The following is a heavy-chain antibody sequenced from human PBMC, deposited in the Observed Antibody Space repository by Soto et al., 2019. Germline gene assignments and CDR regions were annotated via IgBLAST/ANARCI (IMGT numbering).Heavy chain of an antibody. D-gene: IGHD2-15*01. CDR2: INHSGST. V-gene: IGHV4-34*01. J-gene: IGHJ6*02. CDR3: ARTPLLGYCCGGSCYSSPYYYYGMDV. Sequence: SETLSLTCAVYGGSFRGHNWGWIRQPPGKGLEWIGEINHSGSTNYNPSLKSRVTISVDTSKNQFSLKLGSVPAADTAVYYCARTPLLGYCCGGSCYSSPYYYYGMDVCGRGTTVTFSS. CDR1: GGSFRGHN.